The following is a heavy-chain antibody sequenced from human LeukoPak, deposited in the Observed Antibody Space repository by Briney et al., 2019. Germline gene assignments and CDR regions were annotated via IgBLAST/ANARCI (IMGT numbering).Heavy chain of an antibody. CDR1: GFTFSSYW. D-gene: IGHD6-6*01. V-gene: IGHV3-74*01. Sequence: PGGSLRLSCAASGFTFSSYWMHWVRQAPGKGLVWVSRISTDGRTTSYADSVKGRFTISRDNAKNTLYLQMNSLRAEDTAVYYCAREEASSAAIDHWGQGTLVTVSS. J-gene: IGHJ4*01. CDR2: ISTDGRTT. CDR3: AREEASSAAIDH.